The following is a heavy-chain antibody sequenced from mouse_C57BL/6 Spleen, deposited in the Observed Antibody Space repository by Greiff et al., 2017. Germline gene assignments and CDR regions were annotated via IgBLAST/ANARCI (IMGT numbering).Heavy chain of an antibody. D-gene: IGHD2-1*01. J-gene: IGHJ2*01. CDR3: ARGPYGNYAYFDY. CDR2: ISYDGSN. Sequence: EVKLQESGPGLVKPSQSLSLTCSVTGYSITSGYYWNWIRQFPGNKLEWMGYISYDGSNNYNPSLKNRISITRDTSKNQFFLKLNSVTTEDTATYYCARGPYGNYAYFDYWGQGTTLTVSS. V-gene: IGHV3-6*01. CDR1: GYSITSGYY.